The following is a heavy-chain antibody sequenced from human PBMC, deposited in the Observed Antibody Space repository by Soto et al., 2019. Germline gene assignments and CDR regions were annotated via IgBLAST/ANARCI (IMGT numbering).Heavy chain of an antibody. V-gene: IGHV3-23*01. Sequence: EVLLLESGGGLVQPGGSLRLSCEASGFSFSSFAMNWVRQAPGKGLEWVSAIGDSGASTYYADSVKGRFPISSENSRNPLCLQLNCRRAETTAVYHCERGVELDDWGNGTRVSVSA. J-gene: IGHJ6*04. D-gene: IGHD1-26*01. CDR3: ERGVELDD. CDR2: IGDSGAST. CDR1: GFSFSSFA.